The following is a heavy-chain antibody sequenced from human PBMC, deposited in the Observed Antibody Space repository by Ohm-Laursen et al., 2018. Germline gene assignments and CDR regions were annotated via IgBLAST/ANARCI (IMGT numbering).Heavy chain of an antibody. CDR1: GFTFDDYA. CDR2: ISWNSGSI. Sequence: SLRLSCSASGFTFDDYAMHWVRQAPGKGLEWVSGISWNSGSIGYADSVKGRFTISRDNAKDSLYLQMNSLRAEDTALYYCAKDFGIGYSSGWYHYWGQGTLVTVSS. CDR3: AKDFGIGYSSGWYHY. D-gene: IGHD6-19*01. V-gene: IGHV3-9*01. J-gene: IGHJ4*02.